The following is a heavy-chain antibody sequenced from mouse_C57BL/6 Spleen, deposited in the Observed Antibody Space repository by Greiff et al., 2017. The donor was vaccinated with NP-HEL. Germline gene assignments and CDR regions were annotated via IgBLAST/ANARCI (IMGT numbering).Heavy chain of an antibody. J-gene: IGHJ3*01. Sequence: VQLQQPGAELVMPGASVKLSCKASGYTFTSYWMHWVKQRPGQGLEWIGEIDPSDSYTNYNQKFKGKSTLTVDKSSSTAYMQLSSLTSEDSAVYYCARWGSNYLAWFADWGQGTLVTVSA. CDR1: GYTFTSYW. CDR3: ARWGSNYLAWFAD. CDR2: IDPSDSYT. V-gene: IGHV1-69*01. D-gene: IGHD2-5*01.